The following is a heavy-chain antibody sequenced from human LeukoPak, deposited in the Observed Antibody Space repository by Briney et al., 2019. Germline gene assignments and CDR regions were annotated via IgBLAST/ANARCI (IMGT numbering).Heavy chain of an antibody. CDR1: GFTVSSYG. CDR2: FSATDGSA. D-gene: IGHD6-13*01. V-gene: IGHV3-23*01. J-gene: IGHJ3*01. Sequence: GGSLRLSCAASGFTVSSYGMTWVRQAPGKGLEWVSAFSATDGSAQYAESVRGRFTISRDNSKNSLYLQMNSLRDEDTAVYFCAKARIAAAGTGAFDVWGQGTMVTVSP. CDR3: AKARIAAAGTGAFDV.